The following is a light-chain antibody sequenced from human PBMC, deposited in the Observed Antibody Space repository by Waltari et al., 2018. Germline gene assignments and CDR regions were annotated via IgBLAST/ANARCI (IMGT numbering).Light chain of an antibody. CDR1: KLGAKF. CDR2: QDN. V-gene: IGLV3-1*01. CDR3: QAWDSGSVI. Sequence: SYDLTQPPSVSVSSGQTASITCSGDKLGAKFVCWYQQKPGQSPVLVIYQDNKRPSGIPERVSGSNSGNTATLTISETQAMDEADYYCQAWDSGSVIFGGGTKVTVL. J-gene: IGLJ2*01.